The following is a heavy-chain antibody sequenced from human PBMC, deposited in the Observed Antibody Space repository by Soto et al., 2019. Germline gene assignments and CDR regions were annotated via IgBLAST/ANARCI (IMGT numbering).Heavy chain of an antibody. V-gene: IGHV1-3*01. J-gene: IGHJ5*02. D-gene: IGHD3-3*01. CDR1: GYTFTSYA. CDR2: INVGNGNT. CDR3: ARGLGGGSGYPQQHYNWFDP. Sequence: QVQLVQSGAEVKKSGASVKVSCKASGYTFTSYAIHWVRQAPGQRLEWMGWINVGNGNTKYSQKFQGRVIITTDTSANTAYMELGSLTSEDKAVYFCARGLGGGSGYPQQHYNWFDPWGQGSLVTVSP.